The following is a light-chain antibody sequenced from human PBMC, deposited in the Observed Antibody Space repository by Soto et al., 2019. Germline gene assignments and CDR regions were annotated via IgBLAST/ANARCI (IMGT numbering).Light chain of an antibody. CDR3: QQYNNYPRT. J-gene: IGKJ1*01. V-gene: IGKV1-5*03. CDR2: GAS. Sequence: IHVTQSPSTLSASVGDRATITLRASQSISYCLAWFQQKPGQAPRLLIYGASSLDTGVPSRISGSGSGTEFTLTISSLQPDDFATYYCQQYNNYPRTFGQGTKVDIK. CDR1: QSISYC.